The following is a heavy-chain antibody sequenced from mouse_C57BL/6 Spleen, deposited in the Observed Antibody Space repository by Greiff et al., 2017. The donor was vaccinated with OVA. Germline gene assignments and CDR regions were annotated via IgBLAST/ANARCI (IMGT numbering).Heavy chain of an antibody. CDR3: TRDSTYYAMDY. CDR2: ISSGGDYI. CDR1: GFTFSSYA. Sequence: EVKVVESGEGLVKPGGSLKLSCAASGFTFSSYAMSWVRQTPEKRLEWVAYISSGGDYIYYADTVKGRFTISRDNARNTLYLQMSSLKSEDTAMYYCTRDSTYYAMDYWGQGTSVTVSS. V-gene: IGHV5-9-1*02. D-gene: IGHD2-5*01. J-gene: IGHJ4*01.